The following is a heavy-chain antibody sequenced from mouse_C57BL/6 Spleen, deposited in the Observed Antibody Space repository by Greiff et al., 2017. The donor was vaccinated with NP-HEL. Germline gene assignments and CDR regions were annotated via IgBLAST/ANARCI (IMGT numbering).Heavy chain of an antibody. V-gene: IGHV3-6*01. CDR2: ISYDGSN. J-gene: IGHJ2*01. Sequence: VQLQQSGPGLVKPSQSLSLPCSVTGYSITSGYYWNWIRQFPGNKLEWMGYISYDGSNNYNPSLKNRISITRDTSKNQFFLKLNSVTTEDTATYYCARGGDYDVFDYWGQGTTLTVSS. CDR1: GYSITSGYY. D-gene: IGHD2-4*01. CDR3: ARGGDYDVFDY.